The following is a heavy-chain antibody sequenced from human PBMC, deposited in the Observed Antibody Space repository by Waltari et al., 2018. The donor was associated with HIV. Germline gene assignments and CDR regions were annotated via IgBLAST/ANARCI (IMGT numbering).Heavy chain of an antibody. CDR2: IFYSGIT. CDR1: GDSISIISSY. CDR3: ARSIYGSETYYIGTPFNY. V-gene: IGHV4-39*01. D-gene: IGHD3-10*01. Sequence: QLQLQESGPGLVKPSETLSLTCPFSGDSISIISSYWGWTRQPPGKGLEWIGSIFYSGITYYNPSLKSGVTMSVDTSGNQFSLKLSSVTAADTAVYYCARSIYGSETYYIGTPFNYWGQGTLVTVSS. J-gene: IGHJ4*01.